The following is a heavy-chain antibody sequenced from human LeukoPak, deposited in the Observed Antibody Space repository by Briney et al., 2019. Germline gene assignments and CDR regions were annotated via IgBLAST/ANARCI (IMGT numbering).Heavy chain of an antibody. CDR2: INPNSGGT. CDR1: GYTFTGYY. J-gene: IGHJ6*02. D-gene: IGHD2-2*01. V-gene: IGHV1-2*02. Sequence: GASVKVFCKASGYTFTGYYMHWVRQAPGQGLEWMGCINPNSGGTNYAQMFEGRVTKTGDTSISTAYMELSRLRSDDTAVYYCAREKVPAAMRYYYYGMDVWGQGTTVTVSS. CDR3: AREKVPAAMRYYYYGMDV.